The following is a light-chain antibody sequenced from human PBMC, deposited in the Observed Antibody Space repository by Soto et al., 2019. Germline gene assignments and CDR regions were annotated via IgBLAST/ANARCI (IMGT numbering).Light chain of an antibody. CDR1: QNVSSY. V-gene: IGKV3-15*01. CDR2: GAS. Sequence: TSRSPATLSVPLVEGASLSWRASQNVSSYLAWYQQKPGQAPRLLIYGASTRATGIPARFSGSGSGTEFTLTISSLQSEDFAVYYCQQYNNWPETFGQVTKVDIK. CDR3: QQYNNWPET. J-gene: IGKJ1*01.